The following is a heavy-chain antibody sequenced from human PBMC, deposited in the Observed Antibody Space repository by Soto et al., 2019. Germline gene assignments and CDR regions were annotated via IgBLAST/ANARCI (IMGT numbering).Heavy chain of an antibody. Sequence: QVQLVESGGGVVQPGRSLRLSCAASGFTFRSYAMHWVRQAPGKGLEWVAVISYDGSNKYYADSVKGRFTIARDNSNNTLYMQMNSLSAGETAVYYCATYRYLEWLSEDYWGQGTLVTVSS. J-gene: IGHJ4*02. CDR3: ATYRYLEWLSEDY. V-gene: IGHV3-30-3*01. D-gene: IGHD3-3*01. CDR2: ISYDGSNK. CDR1: GFTFRSYA.